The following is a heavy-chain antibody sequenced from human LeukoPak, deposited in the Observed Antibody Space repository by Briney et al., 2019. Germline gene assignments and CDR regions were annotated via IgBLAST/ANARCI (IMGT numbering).Heavy chain of an antibody. D-gene: IGHD3-3*01. CDR3: TRDFDFSSAI. J-gene: IGHJ4*02. CDR1: GFTVDSNF. Sequence: PGGSLRLSCAPSGFTVDSNFMSWVRQAPGKGLEWVSIHYSGGSTYYADSVKGRFIISRDDSKNTVHLQMNSLRAEDTAVYYCTRDFDFSSAIWGQGTLVTVSS. V-gene: IGHV3-53*01. CDR2: HYSGGST.